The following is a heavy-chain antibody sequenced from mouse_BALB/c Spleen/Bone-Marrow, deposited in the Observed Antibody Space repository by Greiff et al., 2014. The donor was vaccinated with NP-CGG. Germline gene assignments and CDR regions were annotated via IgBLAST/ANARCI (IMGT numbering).Heavy chain of an antibody. Sequence: VQLVESGPGLVAPSQSLSITCTVSGFSLTDYGVSWIRQPPGKGLEWLGVLWGGGTTYYISTLKSRLSISRDNSKGQVFLKMNSLQTDDTAIYYCARHWDYDYGFAYWGQGTLVTVSA. CDR2: LWGGGTT. CDR3: ARHWDYDYGFAY. D-gene: IGHD2-4*01. J-gene: IGHJ3*01. V-gene: IGHV2-6-5*01. CDR1: GFSLTDYG.